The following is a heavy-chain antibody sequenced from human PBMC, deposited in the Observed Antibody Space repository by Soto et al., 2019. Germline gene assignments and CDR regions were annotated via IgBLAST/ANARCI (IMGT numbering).Heavy chain of an antibody. D-gene: IGHD2-2*01. CDR3: ARGGDIVVVPPYYRLDV. CDR2: IYYSGST. V-gene: IGHV4-59*01. CDR1: GGSISSYY. Sequence: SETLSLTCTVSGGSISSYYWSWIRQPPGKGLEWIGYIYYSGSTNYNPSLKSRVTISVDTSKNQFSLKLSSVTAADTAVYYCARGGDIVVVPPYYRLDVWGQGTTVTVSS. J-gene: IGHJ6*02.